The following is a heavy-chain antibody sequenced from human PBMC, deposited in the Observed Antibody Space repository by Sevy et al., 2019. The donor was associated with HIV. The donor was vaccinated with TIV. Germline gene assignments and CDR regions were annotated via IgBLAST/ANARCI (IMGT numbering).Heavy chain of an antibody. V-gene: IGHV4-61*01. CDR1: GGSVSSGSYY. D-gene: IGHD3-16*01. J-gene: IGHJ5*02. CDR3: AREGAVREGEYWFDP. CDR2: IYYSGST. Sequence: SETLCLTCTVSGGSVSSGSYYWSWIRQPPGKGLEWIGHIYYSGSTNYNPSHKSRVTMSVDTSKNQFSLKLSSVTAADTAVYYCAREGAVREGEYWFDPWGQGTLVTVSS.